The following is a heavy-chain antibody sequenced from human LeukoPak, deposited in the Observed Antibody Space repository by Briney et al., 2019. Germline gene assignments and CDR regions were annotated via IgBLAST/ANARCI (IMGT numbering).Heavy chain of an antibody. J-gene: IGHJ4*02. D-gene: IGHD6-13*01. CDR1: GYTFSSYD. V-gene: IGHV1-8*03. Sequence: ASVKVSCKASGYTFSSYDINWLRQATGQGLQWMGWMNPNSGNTGYAQKFQGRVTITRNTSISTAYMELSSLRSEDTAVYYCARSDWAAAGTDYWGQGTLVTVSS. CDR2: MNPNSGNT. CDR3: ARSDWAAAGTDY.